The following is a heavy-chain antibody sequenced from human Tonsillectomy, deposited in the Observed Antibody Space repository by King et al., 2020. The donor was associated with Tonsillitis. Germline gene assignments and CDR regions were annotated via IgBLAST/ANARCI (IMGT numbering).Heavy chain of an antibody. CDR3: ARVAGNGMDV. D-gene: IGHD1-26*01. V-gene: IGHV3-33*08. CDR1: GFTFSSYG. Sequence: VQLVESGGGVVQPGRSLRLSCAASGFTFSSYGIHWVRQAPGKGLEWVAVVWYDGSYKYYAASVKGRFSISRDNLQNTVYLQMNSLRAEDTAVYYCARVAGNGMDVWGKGTTVAVSS. J-gene: IGHJ6*04. CDR2: VWYDGSYK.